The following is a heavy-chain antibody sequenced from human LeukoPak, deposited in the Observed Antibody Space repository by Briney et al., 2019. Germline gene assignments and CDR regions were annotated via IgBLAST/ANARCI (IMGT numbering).Heavy chain of an antibody. CDR1: GFTFNTDS. CDR2: ISRGAGIM. J-gene: IGHJ2*01. V-gene: IGHV3-30*18. Sequence: PGRSLRLSCVASGFTFNTDSMHWVRQAPGKGLEWVAVISRGAGIMYYADSVKGRFTISRDNSQNTLYLHMNSLRTEDTAVYYCAKEFKADLWFFDLWGRGTLVTVS. CDR3: AKEFKADLWFFDL.